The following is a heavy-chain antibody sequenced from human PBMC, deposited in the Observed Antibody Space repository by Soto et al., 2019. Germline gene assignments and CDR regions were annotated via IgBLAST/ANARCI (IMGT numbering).Heavy chain of an antibody. CDR1: GFTFSNAW. CDR2: IKSKTDGGTT. V-gene: IGHV3-15*07. J-gene: IGHJ4*02. CDR3: TTDREEGYCSGGSCYSSGTLDY. D-gene: IGHD2-15*01. Sequence: GGSLRLSCAASGFTFSNAWMNWVRQAPGKGLEWVGRIKSKTDGGTTDYAAPVKGRFTISRDDSKNTLYLQMNSLKTEDTAVYYCTTDREEGYCSGGSCYSSGTLDYWGQGTLVTVSS.